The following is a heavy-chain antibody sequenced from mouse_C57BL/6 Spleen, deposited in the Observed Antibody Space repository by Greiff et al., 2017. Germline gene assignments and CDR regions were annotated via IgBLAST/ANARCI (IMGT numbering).Heavy chain of an antibody. J-gene: IGHJ1*03. CDR2: ISSGSSTI. Sequence: EVQGVASGGGLVKPGGSLKLSCAASGFTFSDYGMHWVRQAPEKGLEWVAYISSGSSTIYYADTMKGRFTISRDNAKNTLFLQMTSLRSEDTAMYYGARLADSNYNFDVWGTGTTVTVSS. CDR3: ARLADSNYNFDV. V-gene: IGHV5-17*01. D-gene: IGHD2-5*01. CDR1: GFTFSDYG.